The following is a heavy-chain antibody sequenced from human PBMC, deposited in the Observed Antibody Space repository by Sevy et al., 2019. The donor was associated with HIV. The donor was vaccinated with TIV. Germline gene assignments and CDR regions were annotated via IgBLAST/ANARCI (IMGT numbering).Heavy chain of an antibody. CDR1: GGSISSGDYY. D-gene: IGHD2-2*01. Sequence: SETLSLTCTVSGGSISSGDYYWTWMRQPPGKGLEWIGYIYYSGITYYNPSLKSRVAISVDTVKNQFSLKLTSVTAADTAVYYRARYCISTSPHDWFDPWGQGTLVTVSS. CDR2: IYYSGIT. CDR3: ARYCISTSPHDWFDP. J-gene: IGHJ5*02. V-gene: IGHV4-30-4*01.